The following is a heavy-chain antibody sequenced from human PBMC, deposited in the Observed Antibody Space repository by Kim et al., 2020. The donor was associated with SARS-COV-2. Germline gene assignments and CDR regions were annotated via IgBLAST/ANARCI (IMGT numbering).Heavy chain of an antibody. CDR3: ARGGIRSYGYPWFDY. J-gene: IGHJ4*02. Sequence: GGSLRLSCAASGFTFTDYYLAWIRLAPGKGLEWLAYVSITGGSFYADSVGGRFTISRDSAKNSLDLQLDSLRVEDTAVYYCARGGIRSYGYPWFDYWGQG. CDR1: GFTFTDYY. D-gene: IGHD3-16*01. CDR2: VSITGGS. V-gene: IGHV3-11*01.